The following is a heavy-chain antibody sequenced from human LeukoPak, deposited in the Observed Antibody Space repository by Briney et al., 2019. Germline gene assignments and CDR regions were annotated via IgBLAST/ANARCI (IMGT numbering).Heavy chain of an antibody. J-gene: IGHJ6*03. D-gene: IGHD3-22*01. CDR2: IKQDGSEK. CDR3: ARVGYYDSSGYYFLHYYYYMDV. V-gene: IGHV3-7*01. Sequence: PGGSLRLSCAASGFTFSSYWMSWVRQAPGKGLEWVANIKQDGSEKYYVDSVKGRFPISRDNAKNSLYLQMNSLRAEDTAVYYCARVGYYDSSGYYFLHYYYYMDVWGKGTTVTVSS. CDR1: GFTFSSYW.